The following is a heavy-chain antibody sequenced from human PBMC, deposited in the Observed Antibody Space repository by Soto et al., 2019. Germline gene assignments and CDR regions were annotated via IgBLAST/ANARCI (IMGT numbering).Heavy chain of an antibody. CDR3: AKDHPHYDILTGGFDY. J-gene: IGHJ4*02. D-gene: IGHD3-9*01. Sequence: PGGSLRLSCAASGFTFSSYAMSWVRQAPGKGLEWVSAISGSGGSTYYADSVKGRFTISRDNSKNTLYLQMNSLRAEDTAVYYCAKDHPHYDILTGGFDYWGQGTLVTVSS. CDR2: ISGSGGST. CDR1: GFTFSSYA. V-gene: IGHV3-23*01.